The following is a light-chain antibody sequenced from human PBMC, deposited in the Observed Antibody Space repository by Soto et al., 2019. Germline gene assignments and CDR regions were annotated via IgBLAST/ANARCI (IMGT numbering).Light chain of an antibody. J-gene: IGKJ2*01. V-gene: IGKV1-39*01. CDR1: QSISSY. CDR3: QQSYSIPFT. CDR2: AAS. Sequence: DIQMTQSPSSLSASVGDRVTITCRASQSISSYLNWYQQKPRKAPELLIYAASSLQSGVPSRFSGSGSGTDFTLTISSLQPEDFATYYCQQSYSIPFTFVQGTSLEIK.